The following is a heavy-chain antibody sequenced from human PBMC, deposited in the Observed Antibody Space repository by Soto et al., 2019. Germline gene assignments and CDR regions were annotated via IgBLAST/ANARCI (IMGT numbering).Heavy chain of an antibody. CDR1: GFTVSSNY. CDR2: IYSGGST. J-gene: IGHJ6*03. Sequence: GGSLRLSCAASGFTVSSNYMSWVRQAPGKGLEWVSVIYSGGSTYYADSVKGRFTISRDNSKNTLYLQMNSLRAEDTAVYYCARVGSGGYYYYYYMDVWGKGTTVTVSS. CDR3: ARVGSGGYYYYYYMDV. V-gene: IGHV3-66*01. D-gene: IGHD2-15*01.